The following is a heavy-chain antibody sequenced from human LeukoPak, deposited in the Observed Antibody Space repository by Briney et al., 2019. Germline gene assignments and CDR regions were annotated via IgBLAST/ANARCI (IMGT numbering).Heavy chain of an antibody. D-gene: IGHD6-13*01. CDR2: ISYDGSNK. V-gene: IGHV3-30-3*01. Sequence: GGSLRLSCAASGFTFSSYAMHWVRQAPGKGLEWVAVISYDGSNKYYADSVKGRFTISRDNSKNTLYLQMNSLRAEDTAVYYCARGRSWYPWFDPWGQGTLVTVSS. CDR1: GFTFSSYA. CDR3: ARGRSWYPWFDP. J-gene: IGHJ5*02.